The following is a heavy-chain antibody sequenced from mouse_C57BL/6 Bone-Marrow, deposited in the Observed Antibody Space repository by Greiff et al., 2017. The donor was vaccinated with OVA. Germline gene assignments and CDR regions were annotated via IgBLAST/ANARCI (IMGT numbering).Heavy chain of an antibody. V-gene: IGHV2-6-1*01. CDR2: IWSDGST. J-gene: IGHJ3*01. CDR1: GFSFTSYG. CDR3: ARHGPSPFAY. Sequence: VMLVESGPGLVAPPQRLSLTCTLPGFSFTSYGVHWVRQPPGKGLEWLVVIWSDGSTTYNSALKSRLSISKDNSKSQVFLKMNSLQTDDTAMYYCARHGPSPFAYWGQGTLVTVSA.